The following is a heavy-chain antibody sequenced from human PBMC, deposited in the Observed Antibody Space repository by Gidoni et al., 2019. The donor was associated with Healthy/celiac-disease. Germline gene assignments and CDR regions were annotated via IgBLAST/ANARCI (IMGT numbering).Heavy chain of an antibody. J-gene: IGHJ5*02. V-gene: IGHV3-48*02. Sequence: EVQLVESGGGLVQPGGSLRLSCAASGFTFSSYSMNWVRPAPGKGLELVSYISSSSSTIYYADSVKGRFTISRDNAKNSLYLQMNSLRDEDTAVYYCARDASGDYEVDWFDPWGQGTLVTVSS. CDR1: GFTFSSYS. CDR3: ARDASGDYEVDWFDP. CDR2: ISSSSSTI. D-gene: IGHD4-17*01.